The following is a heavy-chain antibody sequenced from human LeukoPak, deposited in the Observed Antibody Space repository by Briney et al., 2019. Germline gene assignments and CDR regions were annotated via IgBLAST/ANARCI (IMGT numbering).Heavy chain of an antibody. J-gene: IGHJ4*02. CDR1: GFTFDDYA. D-gene: IGHD6-13*01. V-gene: IGHV3-43*02. CDR3: AKDIERIAAAGTFDY. CDR2: ISGDGGST. Sequence: GGSLRLSCAASGFTFDDYAMHWVRQAPGKGLEWVSLISGDGGSTYYADSVKGRFTISRDNSKNSLYLQMNSPRTEDTALYYCAKDIERIAAAGTFDYWGQGTLVTVSS.